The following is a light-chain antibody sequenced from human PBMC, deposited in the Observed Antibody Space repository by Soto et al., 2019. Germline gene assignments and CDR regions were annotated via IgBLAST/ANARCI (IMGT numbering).Light chain of an antibody. J-gene: IGKJ1*01. CDR3: QPYKSYWT. Sequence: DNQITQSPSTVSASVGDRVTITCRASQNINTWLAWYQQKPGKAPKLLILKASSLESGVPSRFSGSGSGTEFTLTINSLQPDDFATYYCQPYKSYWTFGQGSKV. CDR2: KAS. CDR1: QNINTW. V-gene: IGKV1-5*03.